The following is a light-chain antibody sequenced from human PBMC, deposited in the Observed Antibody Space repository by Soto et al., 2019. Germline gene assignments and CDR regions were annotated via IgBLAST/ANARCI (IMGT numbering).Light chain of an antibody. CDR2: DAS. CDR3: QQFNSYHT. Sequence: ALQLTQSPSSLSASVGDRVTITCRASQGISSALAWYQQKPGKAPKLLIYDASSLESGVPSRFSGSGSGTDFTLTISSLQPEDFATYYCQQFNSYHTFGQGTRLEIK. CDR1: QGISSA. J-gene: IGKJ5*01. V-gene: IGKV1-13*02.